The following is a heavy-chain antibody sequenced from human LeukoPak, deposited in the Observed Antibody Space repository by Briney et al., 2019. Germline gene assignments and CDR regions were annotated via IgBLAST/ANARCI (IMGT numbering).Heavy chain of an antibody. D-gene: IGHD3-9*01. Sequence: ASVKVSCKASGYTFTSYDINWVRQATGQGLEWMGWISAYNGNTNYAQKLQGRVTMTTDTSTSTAYMELRGLRSDDTAVYYCARVNYDILTGYPDRFDYWGQGTLVTVSS. J-gene: IGHJ4*02. CDR3: ARVNYDILTGYPDRFDY. CDR1: GYTFTSYD. V-gene: IGHV1-18*01. CDR2: ISAYNGNT.